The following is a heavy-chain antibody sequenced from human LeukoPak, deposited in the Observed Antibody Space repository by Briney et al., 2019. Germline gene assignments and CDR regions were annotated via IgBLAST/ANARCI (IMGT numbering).Heavy chain of an antibody. V-gene: IGHV4-31*03. CDR1: GGSISSGGYY. CDR3: ARDYGSGSYSEYNWFDP. J-gene: IGHJ5*02. D-gene: IGHD3-10*01. Sequence: TSQTLSLTCTVSGGSISSGGYYWSWIRQHPGKGLEWIGYIYYSGSTYYNPSLKSRVTISVDTSKNQFSLKLSSVTAADTAVYYCARDYGSGSYSEYNWFDPWGQGTLVTVSS. CDR2: IYYSGST.